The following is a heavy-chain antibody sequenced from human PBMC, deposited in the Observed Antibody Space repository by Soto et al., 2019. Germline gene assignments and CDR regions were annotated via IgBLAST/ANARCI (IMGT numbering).Heavy chain of an antibody. V-gene: IGHV3-30*03. CDR1: GFTFSSYG. Sequence: QVQLVESGGGVVQPGRSLRLSCAASGFTFSSYGMHWVRQAPGKGLEWVAVISYDGSNKYYADSVKGRFTISRDNSKNTLYLQMNSLRAEDTAVYYCAHSDYGDFCPLHWGQGTLVTVSS. D-gene: IGHD4-17*01. J-gene: IGHJ4*02. CDR2: ISYDGSNK. CDR3: AHSDYGDFCPLH.